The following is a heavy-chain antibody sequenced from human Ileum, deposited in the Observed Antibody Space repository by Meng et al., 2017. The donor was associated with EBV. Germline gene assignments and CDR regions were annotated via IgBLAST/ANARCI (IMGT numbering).Heavy chain of an antibody. V-gene: IGHV4-34*12. CDR1: GGSLSGAY. CDR3: ARRPTGIDY. D-gene: IGHD2-8*02. CDR2: IIHGGSP. J-gene: IGHJ4*02. Sequence: QVQLEQGVAGLLKRSGTLSLTCAVNGGSLSGAYWNWIRQPPGKGLEWIGEIIHGGSPSYTPSLKSRVTISIDTSKNQLSLMLSSVTAADTAVYYCARRPTGIDYWGQGTLVTVSS.